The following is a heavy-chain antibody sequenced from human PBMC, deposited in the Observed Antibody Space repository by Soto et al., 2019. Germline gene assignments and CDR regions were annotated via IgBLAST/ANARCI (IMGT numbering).Heavy chain of an antibody. V-gene: IGHV3-23*01. CDR2: ISGSGGST. D-gene: IGHD2-15*01. J-gene: IGHJ4*02. Sequence: GGSLRLSCAASGFTFSSYAMSWVRQAPGKGLEWVSAISGSGGSTYYADSVKGRFTISRDNSKNTLYLQMNSLRAEDTAVYYCAKVLPRPGYCSGGSCYHRVAKILSRFDYWGQGTLVTVSS. CDR3: AKVLPRPGYCSGGSCYHRVAKILSRFDY. CDR1: GFTFSSYA.